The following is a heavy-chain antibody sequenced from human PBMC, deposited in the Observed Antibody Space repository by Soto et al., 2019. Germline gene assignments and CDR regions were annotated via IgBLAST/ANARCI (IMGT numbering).Heavy chain of an antibody. CDR3: AREGSSWHHRNNWLEH. CDR1: VFTFSSYE. J-gene: IGHJ5*02. D-gene: IGHD6-13*01. Sequence: VGSRRLSCAASVFTFSSYEINWFRQAPVKGLEWVSYISSSGSTIYYADSVKGRFTISRDNAKNSLYLQMNSLRAEDTAVYYCAREGSSWHHRNNWLEHWGQGTMVSVSS. CDR2: ISSSGSTI. V-gene: IGHV3-48*03.